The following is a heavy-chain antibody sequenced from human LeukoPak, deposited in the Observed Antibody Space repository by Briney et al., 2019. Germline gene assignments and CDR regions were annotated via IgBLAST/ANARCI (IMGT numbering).Heavy chain of an antibody. D-gene: IGHD3-3*01. CDR3: ARDRYDFWSGTLDY. V-gene: IGHV3-66*01. Sequence: GGSLRLSCAASGFTVSSNYMSWVRQAPGKGLEWVSVIYSGGSTYYADSVKGRFTISRDNSKNTLYLQMNSLRAEDTAVCYCARDRYDFWSGTLDYWGLGTLVTVSS. CDR1: GFTVSSNY. J-gene: IGHJ4*02. CDR2: IYSGGST.